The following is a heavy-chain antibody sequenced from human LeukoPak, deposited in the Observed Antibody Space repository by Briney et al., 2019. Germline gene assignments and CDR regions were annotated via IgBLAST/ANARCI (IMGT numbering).Heavy chain of an antibody. CDR2: IRYDGTNE. CDR3: ARLAETDAFDI. Sequence: PGGSLRLSCAASGFTFNNYGMYWVRQAPGKGLEWVASIRYDGTNEYYADSVKGRFTISRENAKNSSYLQMNSLRAGDTAVYYCARLAETDAFDIWGQGTMVTVSS. J-gene: IGHJ3*02. V-gene: IGHV3-30*02. D-gene: IGHD3-9*01. CDR1: GFTFNNYG.